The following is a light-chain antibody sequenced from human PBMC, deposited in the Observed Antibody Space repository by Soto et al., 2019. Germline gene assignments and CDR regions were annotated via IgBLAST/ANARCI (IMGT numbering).Light chain of an antibody. J-gene: IGKJ1*01. Sequence: DIQMTQSPSTLSASVGDRVTITCRASQSISYWLAWYQQKPGKAPNLLIYKASSLESGVPSRFSGSGSGTESTLSISSLQTDDFATYYCQQYNSYPWTFGQGTKVEIK. CDR1: QSISYW. V-gene: IGKV1-5*03. CDR3: QQYNSYPWT. CDR2: KAS.